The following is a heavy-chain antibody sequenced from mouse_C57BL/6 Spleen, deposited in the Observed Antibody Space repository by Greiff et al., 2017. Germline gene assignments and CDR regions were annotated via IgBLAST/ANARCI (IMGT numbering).Heavy chain of an antibody. Sequence: VQLQQSGAELVKPGASVKISCKASGYAFSSYWMNWVKQRPGKGLEWIGQIYPGDGDTNYNGKFKGKATLTADKSSSTAYLQLSSLTSEDSAVYFCAKSYYSNWYGEVGGTGTTVSVCS. J-gene: IGHJ1*03. V-gene: IGHV1-80*01. CDR2: IYPGDGDT. D-gene: IGHD2-5*01. CDR1: GYAFSSYW. CDR3: AKSYYSNWYGEV.